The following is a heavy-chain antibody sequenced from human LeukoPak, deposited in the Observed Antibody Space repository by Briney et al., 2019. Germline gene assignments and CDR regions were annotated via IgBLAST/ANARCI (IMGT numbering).Heavy chain of an antibody. D-gene: IGHD3-22*01. J-gene: IGHJ3*02. CDR1: GYTFTSYD. CDR2: MNPNSGNT. Sequence: GASVKVSCKASGYTFTSYDINWVRQATGQGLEWMGWMNPNSGNTDYAQKFQGRVTITRNTSISTAYMELSSLRSEDTAVYYCARWHYYDSSGYYGGAFDIWGQGTMVTVSS. V-gene: IGHV1-8*03. CDR3: ARWHYYDSSGYYGGAFDI.